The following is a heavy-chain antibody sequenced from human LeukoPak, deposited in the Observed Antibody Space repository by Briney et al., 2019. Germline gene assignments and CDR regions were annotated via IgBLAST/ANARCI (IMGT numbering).Heavy chain of an antibody. Sequence: TGGSLRLSCAASGFTFSSYAMNWVRQAPGKGLEWVSYINSGSSAIYYADSVKGRFTISRDNAKNSLYLQMNSLRDEDTAVYYCARVVVYGVLSFDYWGQGTLVTVSS. D-gene: IGHD2-8*02. J-gene: IGHJ4*02. V-gene: IGHV3-48*02. CDR3: ARVVVYGVLSFDY. CDR2: INSGSSAI. CDR1: GFTFSSYA.